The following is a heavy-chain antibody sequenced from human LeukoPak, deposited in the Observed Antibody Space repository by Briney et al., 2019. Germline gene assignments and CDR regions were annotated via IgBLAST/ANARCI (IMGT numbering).Heavy chain of an antibody. D-gene: IGHD3-22*01. CDR3: ARAPPHYYDSSGYRGGDAFDI. Sequence: SETLSLTCAVSGGSISSGGYSWSWIRQPPGKGLEWIGYIYHSGSTYYNPSLKSRVTISVDRSKNQFSLKLSSVTAADTAVYYCARAPPHYYDSSGYRGGDAFDIWGQGPMVTVSS. CDR2: IYHSGST. CDR1: GGSISSGGYS. J-gene: IGHJ3*02. V-gene: IGHV4-30-2*01.